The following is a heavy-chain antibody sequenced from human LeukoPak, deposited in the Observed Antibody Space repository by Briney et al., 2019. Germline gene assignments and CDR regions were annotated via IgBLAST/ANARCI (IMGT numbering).Heavy chain of an antibody. J-gene: IGHJ5*02. CDR3: ARTLQGGYSYGHYWFDP. V-gene: IGHV4-59*01. CDR2: IYYSGST. CDR1: GDSISSYY. D-gene: IGHD5-18*01. Sequence: SETLSLTCTVSGDSISSYYWSWIRQPPGKGLEWIGYIYYSGSTNYNPSLKSRVTISVDTSKNQFSLKLSSVTAADTAVYYCARTLQGGYSYGHYWFDPWGQGTLVTVSS.